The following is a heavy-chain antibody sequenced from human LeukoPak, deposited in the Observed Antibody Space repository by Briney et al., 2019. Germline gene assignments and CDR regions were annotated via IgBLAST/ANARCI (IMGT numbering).Heavy chain of an antibody. J-gene: IGHJ4*02. V-gene: IGHV3-15*01. CDR3: TTGYDYGDPGYFDY. CDR1: GFTFSNAC. CDR2: IKSKTDGGTT. Sequence: PGGSLRLSCAASGFTFSNACMSWVRQAPGKGLEWVGRIKSKTDGGTTDYAAPVKGRFTISRDDSKNTLYLQMNSLKTEDTAVYYCTTGYDYGDPGYFDYWGQGTLVTVSS. D-gene: IGHD4-17*01.